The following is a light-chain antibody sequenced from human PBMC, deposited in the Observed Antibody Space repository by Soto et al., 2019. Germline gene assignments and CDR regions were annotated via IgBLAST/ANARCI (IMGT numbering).Light chain of an antibody. J-gene: IGKJ4*01. CDR1: QSVSSN. V-gene: IGKV3-15*01. CDR2: AAS. Sequence: EIVMTQSPATLSVSPGERATLSCRYSQSVSSNLAWYKQKPGQAPRLLIYAASTRATGILARFSGSASGKECTLTISSLQSEEFAGYYCQQYNNWALFGGWTKVELK. CDR3: QQYNNWAL.